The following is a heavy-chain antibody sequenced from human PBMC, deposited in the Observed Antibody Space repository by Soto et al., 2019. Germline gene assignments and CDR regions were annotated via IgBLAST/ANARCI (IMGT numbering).Heavy chain of an antibody. Sequence: GGSLRLSCAASGFTFSDYYMSWIRQAPGKGLEWVSYISSSGSTTYYADSVKGRFTISRDNAKNSLYLQMNSLRAEDTAVYYCARSKAEVGDRVFYYYYYMDVWGKGTTVTVSS. CDR2: ISSSGSTT. D-gene: IGHD4-17*01. CDR3: ARSKAEVGDRVFYYYYYMDV. J-gene: IGHJ6*03. CDR1: GFTFSDYY. V-gene: IGHV3-11*01.